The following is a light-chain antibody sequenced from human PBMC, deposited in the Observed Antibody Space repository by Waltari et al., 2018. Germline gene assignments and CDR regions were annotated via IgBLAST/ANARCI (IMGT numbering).Light chain of an antibody. CDR2: GAS. Sequence: MTQSPATLSVSLGERVTLSCRAGQSVSNNLAWYQQKPGQAPRLLISGASTRATGIPSRFSGSASGTEFTLTISSLQSEDAAVYYCQQYNSWPTFGQGTKVEV. CDR3: QQYNSWPT. V-gene: IGKV3-15*01. CDR1: QSVSNN. J-gene: IGKJ1*01.